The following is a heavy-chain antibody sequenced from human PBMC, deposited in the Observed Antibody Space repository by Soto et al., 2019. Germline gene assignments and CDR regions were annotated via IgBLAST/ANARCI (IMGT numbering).Heavy chain of an antibody. D-gene: IGHD6-13*01. CDR1: GYSFTSYW. Sequence: GESLKISCKGSGYSFTSYWISWVRQMPGKGLEWMGRIDPSDSYTNYSPSFQGHVTISADKSISTAYLQWSSLKASDTAMYYCARHEFLAAAEPQNWFDPWGQGTLVTVSS. CDR3: ARHEFLAAAEPQNWFDP. J-gene: IGHJ5*02. CDR2: IDPSDSYT. V-gene: IGHV5-10-1*01.